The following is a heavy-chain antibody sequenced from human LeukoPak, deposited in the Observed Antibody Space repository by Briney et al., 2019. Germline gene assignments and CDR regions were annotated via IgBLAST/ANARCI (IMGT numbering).Heavy chain of an antibody. CDR3: ARVHTIFGVVIDNWFDP. V-gene: IGHV1-8*01. Sequence: GASVKVSCKASGYTFTSYDINWVRQATGQGLEWMGWMNPNSGNTGYAQKFQGGVTMTRNTSISTAYMELSSLRSEDTAVYYCARVHTIFGVVIDNWFDPWGQGTLVTVSS. CDR1: GYTFTSYD. D-gene: IGHD3-3*01. J-gene: IGHJ5*02. CDR2: MNPNSGNT.